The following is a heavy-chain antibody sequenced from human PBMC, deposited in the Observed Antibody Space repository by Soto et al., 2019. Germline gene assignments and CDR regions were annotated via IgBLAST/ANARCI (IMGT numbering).Heavy chain of an antibody. CDR2: IYYSGST. CDR1: GGSISSYY. Sequence: PSETLSLTCTVSGGSISSYYWSWIRQPPGKGLEWIGYIYYSGSTNYNSSLKSRVTISVDTSKNQFSLKLSSVTAADTAVYYCASLGSGWYSFDYWGQGTLVTVSS. CDR3: ASLGSGWYSFDY. D-gene: IGHD6-19*01. J-gene: IGHJ4*02. V-gene: IGHV4-59*08.